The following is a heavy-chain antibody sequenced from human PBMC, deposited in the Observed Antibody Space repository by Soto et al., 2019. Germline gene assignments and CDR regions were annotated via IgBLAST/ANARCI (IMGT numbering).Heavy chain of an antibody. V-gene: IGHV3-21*01. D-gene: IGHD3-3*01. Sequence: GGSLRLSCAASGFTFSSYSMNWVRQAPGKGLEWVSSISSSSSYIYYADSVKGRFTISRDNAKNSLYLQMNSLRAEDTAVYYCARGWSGYLVDYWGQGTLGTVSS. CDR3: ARGWSGYLVDY. CDR2: ISSSSSYI. CDR1: GFTFSSYS. J-gene: IGHJ4*02.